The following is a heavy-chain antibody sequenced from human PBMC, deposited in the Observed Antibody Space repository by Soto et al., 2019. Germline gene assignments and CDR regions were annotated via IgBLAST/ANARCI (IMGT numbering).Heavy chain of an antibody. J-gene: IGHJ4*02. Sequence: GGSLRVSCAASGLMFSDSTMHWVRQASGRGLEWVGRITNKATSYATSYAESVKGRFTISRDDSKNTAYLQMNSLKTEDTAVYWCFRSTADYGGQGTLVTVSS. CDR1: GLMFSDST. D-gene: IGHD5-18*01. CDR3: FRSTADY. V-gene: IGHV3-73*01. CDR2: ITNKATSYAT.